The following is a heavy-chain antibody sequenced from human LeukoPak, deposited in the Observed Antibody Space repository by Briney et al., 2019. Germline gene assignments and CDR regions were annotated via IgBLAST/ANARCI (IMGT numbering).Heavy chain of an antibody. D-gene: IGHD3-9*01. J-gene: IGHJ6*02. CDR3: ARAVRYYDPPDYYYYGMDV. Sequence: SETLSLTCTVSGGSISSYYWRWMLQPPGKGLEWIGDNYYSGSTNYNPSLKSRVTISVDTSKIQFSLKPSAVTAAHTAVYYCARAVRYYDPPDYYYYGMDVWGQGTTVTVSS. CDR1: GGSISSYY. V-gene: IGHV4-59*08. CDR2: NYYSGST.